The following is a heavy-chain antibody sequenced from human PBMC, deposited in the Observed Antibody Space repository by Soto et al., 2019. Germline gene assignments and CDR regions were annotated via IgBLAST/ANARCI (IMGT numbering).Heavy chain of an antibody. CDR2: VYWSGST. J-gene: IGHJ4*02. CDR3: ARHSGRLLQIPAAGNHFDF. D-gene: IGHD6-13*01. Sequence: SETLSLTCSVSGGSMSAGRYYWAWIRQPPGKGLEWIGSVYWSGSTYYNPSLKSRAAISIDTSRNQFSLKLSSVTAAHTAFYYCARHSGRLLQIPAAGNHFDFWGQGTLVTVSS. V-gene: IGHV4-39*01. CDR1: GGSMSAGRYY.